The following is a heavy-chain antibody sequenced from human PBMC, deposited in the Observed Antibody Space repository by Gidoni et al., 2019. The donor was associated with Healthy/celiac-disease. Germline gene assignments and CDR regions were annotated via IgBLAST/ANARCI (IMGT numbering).Heavy chain of an antibody. CDR3: ARDRGIAARAVDWFDP. Sequence: EVQLVESGGGLVKPGGSLRLSCAASGFTFSSYSMNWVRQAPGKGLEWVSSISSSSSYIYYADSVKGRFTISRDNAKNSLYLQMNSLRAEDTAVYYCARDRGIAARAVDWFDPWGQGTLVTVSS. CDR2: ISSSSSYI. V-gene: IGHV3-21*01. CDR1: GFTFSSYS. J-gene: IGHJ5*02. D-gene: IGHD6-6*01.